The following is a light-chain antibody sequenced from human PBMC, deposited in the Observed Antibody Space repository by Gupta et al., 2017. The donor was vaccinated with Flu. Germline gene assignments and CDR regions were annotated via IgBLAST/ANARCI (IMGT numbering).Light chain of an antibody. CDR2: DAS. Sequence: ERVIRSCRASQSVSSKVAWYQHRPGQAPRLLIYDASTRARGIPDKFIGSGSGTAFTLTISSLQSEDFALYYCQQYYNWPPLTFGGGTKVEVK. CDR3: QQYYNWPPLT. V-gene: IGKV3-15*01. CDR1: QSVSSK. J-gene: IGKJ4*01.